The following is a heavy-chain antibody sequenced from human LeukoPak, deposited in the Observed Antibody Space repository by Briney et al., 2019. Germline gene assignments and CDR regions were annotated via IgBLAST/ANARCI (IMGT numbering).Heavy chain of an antibody. J-gene: IGHJ4*02. CDR3: AKVGFGWYQIDY. CDR1: GYTFTSYD. V-gene: IGHV1-8*03. CDR2: MNPNSGNT. Sequence: ASVKVSCKASGYTFTSYDINWVRQATGQGLEWMGWMNPNSGNTGYARKFQGRVTITRNTSISTAYMELSSLRSEDTAVYYCAKVGFGWYQIDYWGQGTLVTVSS. D-gene: IGHD6-19*01.